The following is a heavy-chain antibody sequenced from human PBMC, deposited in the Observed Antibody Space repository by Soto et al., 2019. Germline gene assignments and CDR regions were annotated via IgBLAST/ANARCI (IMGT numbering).Heavy chain of an antibody. V-gene: IGHV3-23*01. D-gene: IGHD4-17*01. J-gene: IGHJ3*02. CDR1: GFIFSTYA. CDR3: AHPRGYGIFDAVDI. CDR2: ISGSGVST. Sequence: PGGSLRLSCAASGFIFSTYAMNWVRQAPGKGLEWVSAISGSGVSTYYAESVRGRFTISRDNSINTLYLQMSSLRTEDTAVYYCAHPRGYGIFDAVDIWGQGXMVTV.